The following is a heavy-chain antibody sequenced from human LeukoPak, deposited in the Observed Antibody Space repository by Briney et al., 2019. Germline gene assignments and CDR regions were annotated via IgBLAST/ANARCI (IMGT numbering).Heavy chain of an antibody. CDR2: MNPSSGDT. CDR3: VRGALPYYVGGSGFYGY. Sequence: ASVKVSCKASRYTFTDYDINWVRLATGQGLEWMGWMNPSSGDTGSAQKFQGRVTMTRDTSTSTAYLELISLSSEDTATYYCVRGALPYYVGGSGFYGYWGQGTLVTVSS. J-gene: IGHJ4*02. CDR1: RYTFTDYD. V-gene: IGHV1-8*01. D-gene: IGHD3-3*01.